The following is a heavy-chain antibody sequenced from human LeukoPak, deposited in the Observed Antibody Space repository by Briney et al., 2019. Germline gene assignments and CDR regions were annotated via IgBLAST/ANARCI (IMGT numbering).Heavy chain of an antibody. D-gene: IGHD3-9*01. CDR3: ARARGGGIYDILTNDY. CDR2: ILPIFVTA. CDR1: RGTFGRYA. V-gene: IGHV1-69*05. J-gene: IGHJ4*02. Sequence: SSVNVSCKPSRGTFGRYAIIRVRRAPGQRREWMGGILPIFVTADYAQKLQRRVTITTDESTSTAYMELRSLRAEDTAVYFCARARGGGIYDILTNDYWGQGTLVTVSS.